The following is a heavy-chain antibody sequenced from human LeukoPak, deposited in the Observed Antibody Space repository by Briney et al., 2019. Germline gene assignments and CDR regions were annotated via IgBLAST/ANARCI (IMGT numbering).Heavy chain of an antibody. V-gene: IGHV4-59*01. CDR1: GGSISSYY. CDR2: IYYSGST. CDR3: ARDYCSGGSCHNWFDP. D-gene: IGHD2-15*01. Sequence: SETLSLTCTVSGGSISSYYWSWIRQSPGKGLEWIGYIYYSGSTNYNPSLKSRVTISVDTSKNQFSLKLSSVTAADTAVYYCARDYCSGGSCHNWFDPWGQGTLVTVSS. J-gene: IGHJ5*02.